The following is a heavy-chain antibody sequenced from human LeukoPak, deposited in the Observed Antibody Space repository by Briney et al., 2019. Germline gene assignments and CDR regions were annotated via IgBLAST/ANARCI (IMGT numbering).Heavy chain of an antibody. V-gene: IGHV4-30-2*01. CDR3: ARGGVRGVIIRSNWFDP. D-gene: IGHD3-10*01. CDR2: IYHSGST. CDR1: GGSISSGGYY. J-gene: IGHJ5*02. Sequence: SQTLSLTCTVSGGSISSGGYYWSWIRQPPGKGLEWIGYIYHSGSTYYNPSLKSRVTISVDRSKNQFSLKLSSVTAADTAVYYCARGGVRGVIIRSNWFDPWGQGTLVTVSS.